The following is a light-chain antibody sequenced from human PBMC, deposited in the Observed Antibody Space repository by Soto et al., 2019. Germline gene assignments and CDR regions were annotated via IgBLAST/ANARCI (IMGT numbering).Light chain of an antibody. CDR3: KQYYSTPPT. Sequence: DIVMTQSPDSLAVSLGERATINCKSSQSVLYSSNNKNYLAWYQQKPGQPPKLLIYWASTRESWVPDRFSGSGSGTDFTLTISSLQAEDVAVYYCKQYYSTPPTFGQGPKVEIK. CDR2: WAS. J-gene: IGKJ1*01. CDR1: QSVLYSSNNKNY. V-gene: IGKV4-1*01.